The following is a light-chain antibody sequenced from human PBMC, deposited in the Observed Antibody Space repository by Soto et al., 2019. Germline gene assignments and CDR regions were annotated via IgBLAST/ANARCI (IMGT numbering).Light chain of an antibody. J-gene: IGLJ2*01. V-gene: IGLV2-23*03. CDR3: CSYAGSSSVDVV. CDR1: NSDVGSYNL. CDR2: EGS. Sequence: QSALTQPASVSGSPGQSITISCTGTNSDVGSYNLVSWFQQHPGKAPKLMIYEGSKRPSVISNRFSGSKSGNTASLTISGLQAEDEADYYCCSYAGSSSVDVVFGGGTKVTVL.